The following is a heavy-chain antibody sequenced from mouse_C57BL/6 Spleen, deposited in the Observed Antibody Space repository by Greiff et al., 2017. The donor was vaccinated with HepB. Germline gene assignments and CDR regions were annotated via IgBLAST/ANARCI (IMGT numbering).Heavy chain of an antibody. CDR3: ARDRELGRDWYFDV. D-gene: IGHD4-1*01. Sequence: EVQLQESEGGLVQPGSSMKLSCTASGFTFSDYYMAWVRQVPEKGLEWVANINYDGSSTYYLDSLKSRFIISRDNAKNILYLQMSSLKSEDTATYYCARDRELGRDWYFDVWGTGTTVTVSS. V-gene: IGHV5-16*01. CDR1: GFTFSDYY. CDR2: INYDGSST. J-gene: IGHJ1*03.